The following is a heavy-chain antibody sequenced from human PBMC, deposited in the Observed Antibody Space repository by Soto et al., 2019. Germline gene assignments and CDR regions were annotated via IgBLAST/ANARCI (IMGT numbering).Heavy chain of an antibody. D-gene: IGHD3-22*01. V-gene: IGHV3-9*01. CDR1: GFTFDDYA. J-gene: IGHJ4*02. CDR3: AKDNDSSGYYRKHFDY. CDR2: ISWNSGSI. Sequence: SLRLSCAASGFTFDDYAMHWVRQAPGKGLEWVSGISWNSGSIGYADSVKGRFTISRDNAKNSLYLQMNSLRAEDTALYYCAKDNDSSGYYRKHFDYWGQGTLVTVSS.